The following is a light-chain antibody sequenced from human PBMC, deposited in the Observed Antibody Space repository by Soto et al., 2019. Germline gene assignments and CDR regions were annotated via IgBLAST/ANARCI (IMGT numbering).Light chain of an antibody. J-gene: IGKJ5*01. V-gene: IGKV3-20*01. CDR2: GSS. CDR1: QSVSSTY. Sequence: EIVLTQSRGTLSLSPGEKATLSCRAIQSVSSTYLAWYQQRPGQAPRLLMYGSSIRATGIPARFSGSGSGTDFTLTISSLQPEDFATYYCQQSYSTPSITFGQGTRLEI. CDR3: QQSYSTPSIT.